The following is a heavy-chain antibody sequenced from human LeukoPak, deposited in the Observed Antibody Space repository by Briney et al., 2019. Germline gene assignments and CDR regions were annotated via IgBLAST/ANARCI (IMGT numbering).Heavy chain of an antibody. D-gene: IGHD3-3*01. CDR3: TRDKNQEWLSFVGYYFEH. CDR1: VYTFISYG. J-gene: IGHJ4*02. Sequence: ASVKVSFKDSVYTFISYGCSGVRQAPGQGLEWMGWISAYNGNTNYAQKLQGRVTMTTDTSTSTAYMELRSLRSDDTAVYYCTRDKNQEWLSFVGYYFEHGRQGTLVTVSS. CDR2: ISAYNGNT. V-gene: IGHV1-18*04.